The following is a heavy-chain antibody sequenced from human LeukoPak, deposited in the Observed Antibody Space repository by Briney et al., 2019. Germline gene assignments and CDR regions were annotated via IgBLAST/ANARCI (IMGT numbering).Heavy chain of an antibody. Sequence: SETLSHTCTVSGGSISSYYWNWIRQPAGKGLEWIGRIYTSGRTYYNPSLKSRVSMSVDTSKNQFSLELSSVTAADTAVYYCARLSTVTTSFDYWGQGTLVTVSS. CDR1: GGSISSYY. V-gene: IGHV4-4*07. CDR2: IYTSGRT. D-gene: IGHD4-11*01. CDR3: ARLSTVTTSFDY. J-gene: IGHJ4*02.